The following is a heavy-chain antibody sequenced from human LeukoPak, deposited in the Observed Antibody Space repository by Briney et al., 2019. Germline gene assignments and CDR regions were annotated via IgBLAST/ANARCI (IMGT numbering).Heavy chain of an antibody. V-gene: IGHV7-4-1*02. CDR1: GYTFTSYA. CDR3: ARDWIAAAGDAFDP. D-gene: IGHD6-13*01. J-gene: IGHJ5*02. CDR2: INTNTGNP. Sequence: ASVKVSCKASGYTFTSYAMNWVQQAPGQGLEWMGWINTNTGNPTYAQGFTGRFVFSLDTSVSTAYLQISSLKAEDTAVYYCARDWIAAAGDAFDPWGQGTLVTVSS.